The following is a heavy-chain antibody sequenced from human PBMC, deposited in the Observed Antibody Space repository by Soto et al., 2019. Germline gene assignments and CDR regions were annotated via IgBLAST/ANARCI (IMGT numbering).Heavy chain of an antibody. J-gene: IGHJ4*02. CDR3: ARERREKIHDGYDIDY. V-gene: IGHV4-4*07. CDR1: GGSISDYY. D-gene: IGHD5-12*01. Sequence: QVQLQESGPGLVKPSETLSLTCTVSGGSISDYYWSWIRQPAGKGLEWIGRIYTSGSTDYNPSLKSRVTISIETSKNQFSLKVTSMTAADTAVYYCARERREKIHDGYDIDYWGQGTLVTVSS. CDR2: IYTSGST.